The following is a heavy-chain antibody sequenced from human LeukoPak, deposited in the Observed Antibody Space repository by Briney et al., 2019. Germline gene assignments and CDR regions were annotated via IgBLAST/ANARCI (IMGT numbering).Heavy chain of an antibody. CDR2: IYPGDSDT. D-gene: IGHD3-3*01. CDR1: GYSFTHYW. V-gene: IGHV5-51*01. Sequence: GESLKISCKGSGYSFTHYWIGWVRQMPGKGLECMGLIYPGDSDTRYSPSFQGQVTISADKSISTAYLQWSSLKASDTAMYYCARRITIFGDGNWFDFWGQGTLVTVSS. J-gene: IGHJ5*01. CDR3: ARRITIFGDGNWFDF.